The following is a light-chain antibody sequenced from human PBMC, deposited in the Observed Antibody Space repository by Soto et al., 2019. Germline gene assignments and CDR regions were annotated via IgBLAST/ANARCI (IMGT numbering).Light chain of an antibody. Sequence: QSALTQPPSVSGAPGQRVTISCTGSSSNIGAGYDVHWYQQLPGTAPKLLIYRDSTRPSGVPDRFSGSKSGTSASLAITGLQAEDEADYYCQSYDSSLSGSVFGGGTKVTVL. CDR2: RDS. CDR1: SSNIGAGYD. J-gene: IGLJ3*02. V-gene: IGLV1-40*01. CDR3: QSYDSSLSGSV.